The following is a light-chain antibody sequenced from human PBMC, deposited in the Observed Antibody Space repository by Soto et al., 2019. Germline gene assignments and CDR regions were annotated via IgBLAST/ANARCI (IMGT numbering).Light chain of an antibody. J-gene: IGLJ2*01. Sequence: QSALTQPASVSGSPGQSITISCNGTSSDIGTYNSVSWYQQHAGKVPKLMIYDVTNRPSGVSDRFSGSKSGNTASLTISGLQAEDEADYYCTSYTTSSTLVFGGGTKLTVL. CDR3: TSYTTSSTLV. CDR2: DVT. V-gene: IGLV2-14*01. CDR1: SSDIGTYNS.